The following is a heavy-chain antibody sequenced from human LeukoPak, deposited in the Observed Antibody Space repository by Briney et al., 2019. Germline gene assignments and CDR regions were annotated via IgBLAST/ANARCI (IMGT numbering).Heavy chain of an antibody. CDR3: ARRFCGDGSCFSEDS. J-gene: IGHJ4*02. V-gene: IGHV4-34*01. D-gene: IGHD2-15*01. Sequence: PSETLSLTCAVYGGSFSGHYWSWIRQPPGKGLEWIGEINYSGITNYNPSLKSRLTLSVDTSKNQFSLRLSSVTAADTAVYYCARRFCGDGSCFSEDSWGQGTLVTV. CDR1: GGSFSGHY. CDR2: INYSGIT.